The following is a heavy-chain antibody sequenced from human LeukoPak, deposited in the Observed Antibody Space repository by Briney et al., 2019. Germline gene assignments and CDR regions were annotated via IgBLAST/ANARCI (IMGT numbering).Heavy chain of an antibody. Sequence: GESLKISCKGSGYRFTNYWIGWVRQMPGKGLEWMGIIYPGDSETRYSPSFQGQVTISADKSISTAYLQWSSLKASDTAMYYCARPGVEMARISMAFDIWGQGTMVTVSS. CDR2: IYPGDSET. J-gene: IGHJ3*02. CDR3: ARPGVEMARISMAFDI. D-gene: IGHD5-24*01. CDR1: GYRFTNYW. V-gene: IGHV5-51*01.